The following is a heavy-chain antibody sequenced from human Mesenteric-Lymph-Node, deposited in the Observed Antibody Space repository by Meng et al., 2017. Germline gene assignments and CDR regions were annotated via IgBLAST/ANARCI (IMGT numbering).Heavy chain of an antibody. V-gene: IGHV1-18*01. J-gene: IGHJ4*02. CDR2: ISAYNGNT. D-gene: IGHD4-17*01. Sequence: ASVKVSCKASGYTFTSYGISWVRQAPGQGLEWMGWISAYNGNTNYAQKLQGRVTMTTDTSTSTAYMELSSLRSEDTAVYYCARSPGSATVYYFDYWGQGTLVTVSS. CDR3: ARSPGSATVYYFDY. CDR1: GYTFTSYG.